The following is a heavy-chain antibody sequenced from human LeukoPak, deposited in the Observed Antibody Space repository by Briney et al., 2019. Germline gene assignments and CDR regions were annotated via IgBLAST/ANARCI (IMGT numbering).Heavy chain of an antibody. CDR2: MNPNSGNT. CDR1: GYTFTSYD. CDR3: AASIPAAIY. D-gene: IGHD2-2*01. J-gene: IGHJ4*02. V-gene: IGHV1-8*01. Sequence: ASVKVSCKASGYTFTSYDINWVRQATGQGLEWMGWMNPNSGNTGYAQKFQGRVTMPGNTSISTAYMERSRLRSEDTAVYYCAASIPAAIYWGQGTLVTVSS.